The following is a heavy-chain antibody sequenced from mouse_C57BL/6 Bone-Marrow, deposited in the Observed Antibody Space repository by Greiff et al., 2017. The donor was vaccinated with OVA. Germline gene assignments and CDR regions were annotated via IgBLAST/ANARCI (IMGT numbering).Heavy chain of an antibody. J-gene: IGHJ3*01. CDR3: TRGNSSGYWFAY. D-gene: IGHD3-2*02. CDR1: GFTFSDAW. Sequence: EVMLVESGGGLVQPGGSMKLSCAASGFTFSDAWMDWVRQSPEKGLEWVAEIRNKANNHATYYAESVKGRFTISRDDSKSSVYLQMNSLRAEDTGIYYCTRGNSSGYWFAYWGQGTLVTVSA. CDR2: IRNKANNHAT. V-gene: IGHV6-6*01.